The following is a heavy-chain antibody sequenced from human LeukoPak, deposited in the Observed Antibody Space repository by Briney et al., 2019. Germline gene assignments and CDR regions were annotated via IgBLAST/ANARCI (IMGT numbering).Heavy chain of an antibody. Sequence: GGSLRLSGAASGLTFSSYWMHWGRQAPGKGLVWVSRINSDGSSTSYADSVKGRFTISRDNAKNTLYLQMNSLRAEDTAVYYCARVYSSGWYLGAFDIWGQGTMVTVSS. CDR1: GLTFSSYW. V-gene: IGHV3-74*01. CDR2: INSDGSST. CDR3: ARVYSSGWYLGAFDI. J-gene: IGHJ3*02. D-gene: IGHD6-19*01.